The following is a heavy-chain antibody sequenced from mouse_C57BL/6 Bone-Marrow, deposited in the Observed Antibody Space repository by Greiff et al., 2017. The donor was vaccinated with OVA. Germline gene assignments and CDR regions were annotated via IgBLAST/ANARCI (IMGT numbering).Heavy chain of an antibody. V-gene: IGHV1-19*01. Sequence: VKLQESGPVLVKPGASVKMSCKASGYTFTDYYMNWVKQSHGKSLEWIGVINPYNGGTSYNQKFKGKATLTVDKSSSTAYMELNSLTSEDSAVYYWARRAWGYYGGTWFAYWGQGTLVTVSA. J-gene: IGHJ3*01. CDR2: INPYNGGT. CDR1: GYTFTDYY. D-gene: IGHD1-1*01. CDR3: ARRAWGYYGGTWFAY.